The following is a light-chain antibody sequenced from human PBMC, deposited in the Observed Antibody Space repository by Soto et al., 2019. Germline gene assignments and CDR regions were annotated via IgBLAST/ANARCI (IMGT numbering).Light chain of an antibody. V-gene: IGKV3-15*01. CDR3: QQDNNWPLT. J-gene: IGKJ4*01. CDR2: DAS. Sequence: EIVMTQSPATLSVSPGERATLSCRASQSVSSNLAWYQQKPGQAPRLLIYDASTRAIGIPAGFSGSGSGTEFTLTISSLQSEDFAVYYCQQDNNWPLTFGGGTKVEIK. CDR1: QSVSSN.